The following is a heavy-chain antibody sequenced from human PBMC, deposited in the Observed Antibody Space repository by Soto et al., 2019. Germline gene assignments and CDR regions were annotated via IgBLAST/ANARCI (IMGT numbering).Heavy chain of an antibody. D-gene: IGHD6-19*01. CDR2: ISSSSSYI. V-gene: IGHV3-21*01. CDR3: ASVDSSGWYNVDDY. CDR1: GFTFSSYS. Sequence: LRLSCAASGFTFSSYSMNWVRQAPGKGLEWVSSISSSSSYIYYADSVKGRFTISRDNAKNSLYLQMNSLRAEDTAVYYCASVDSSGWYNVDDYWGQGTLVTVSS. J-gene: IGHJ4*02.